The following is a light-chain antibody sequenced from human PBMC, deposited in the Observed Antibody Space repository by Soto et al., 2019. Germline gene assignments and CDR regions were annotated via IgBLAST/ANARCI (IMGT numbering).Light chain of an antibody. CDR1: QSLSSSQ. CDR2: DAS. CDR3: QQYGSSPRIT. V-gene: IGKV3-20*01. Sequence: IVLTQSPGTRSLSPGERATLSWGASQSLSSSQLAWYQQKPGQAPRLFIHDASSRATGISDRFTGSGSGTDFTLTITTLETEDFAVYYCQQYGSSPRITFGQGTRLEIK. J-gene: IGKJ5*01.